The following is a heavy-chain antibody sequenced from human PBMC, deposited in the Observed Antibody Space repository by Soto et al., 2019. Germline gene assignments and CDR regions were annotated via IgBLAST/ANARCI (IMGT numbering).Heavy chain of an antibody. CDR1: GGTFSSYA. D-gene: IGHD2-21*02. CDR2: IIRIFGTA. CDR3: ARDTPVVVVTAIGSYYYYYGMDV. Sequence: QVQLVQSGAEVKKPGSSVKVSCKASGGTFSSYAISWVRQAPGQGLEWMGGIIRIFGTANYAQKFQGRVTITADESTSTAYMELSSLRSEDTAVYYCARDTPVVVVTAIGSYYYYYGMDVWGQGTTVTVSS. J-gene: IGHJ6*02. V-gene: IGHV1-69*01.